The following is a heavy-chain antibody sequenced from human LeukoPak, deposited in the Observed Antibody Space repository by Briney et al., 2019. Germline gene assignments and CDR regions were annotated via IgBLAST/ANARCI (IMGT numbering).Heavy chain of an antibody. CDR3: ARYSGSYSGFDY. CDR1: GGSISSYY. Sequence: SETPSLTCTVSGGSISSYYWSWIRQPPGKGLEWIGYIYYSGSINYNPSLKSRVTISVDTSKNQFSLKLRSVTAADTAVYYCARYSGSYSGFDYWGQGTLVTVSS. CDR2: IYYSGSI. J-gene: IGHJ4*02. D-gene: IGHD1-26*01. V-gene: IGHV4-59*08.